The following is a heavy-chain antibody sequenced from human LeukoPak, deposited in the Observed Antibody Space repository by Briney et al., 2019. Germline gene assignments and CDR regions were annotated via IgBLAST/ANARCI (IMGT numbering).Heavy chain of an antibody. Sequence: ASVKVSCKASGYTFTSYGISWVRQAPGQGLEWMGWISAYNGNTEYAQKFQGRVTMTTDTSTTTAYMELRSLRSDDTAVYYCAREGSAVATYNWFDPWGQGTLVTVSS. D-gene: IGHD5-12*01. CDR1: GYTFTSYG. CDR3: AREGSAVATYNWFDP. J-gene: IGHJ5*02. CDR2: ISAYNGNT. V-gene: IGHV1-18*01.